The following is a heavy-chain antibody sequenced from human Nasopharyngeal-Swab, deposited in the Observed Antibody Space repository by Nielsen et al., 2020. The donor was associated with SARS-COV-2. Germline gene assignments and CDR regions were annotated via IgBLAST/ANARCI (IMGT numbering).Heavy chain of an antibody. CDR3: AKGLTGNDY. V-gene: IGHV3-21*01. Sequence: GESLKISCAASGFTFSSYSMNWVRQAPGKGLEWVSSISSSSSYIYYADSVKGRFTISRDNAKNSLYLQMNSLRAEDTAVYYCAKGLTGNDYWGQGTLVTVSS. CDR1: GFTFSSYS. CDR2: ISSSSSYI. J-gene: IGHJ4*02. D-gene: IGHD3-9*01.